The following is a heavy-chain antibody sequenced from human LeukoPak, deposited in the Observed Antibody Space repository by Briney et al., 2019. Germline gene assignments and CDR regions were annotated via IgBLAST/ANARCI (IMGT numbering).Heavy chain of an antibody. CDR1: GGSFSGYY. D-gene: IGHD2-2*01. J-gene: IGHJ4*02. Sequence: SETLSLTCAVYGGSFSGYYWSWIRQPPGKGLEWIGEINHSGSTNYNPSHKSRVTISVDTSKNQFSLKLSSVTAADTAVYYCARVSFTSCRQLDYWGQGTLVTVSS. CDR3: ARVSFTSCRQLDY. CDR2: INHSGST. V-gene: IGHV4-34*01.